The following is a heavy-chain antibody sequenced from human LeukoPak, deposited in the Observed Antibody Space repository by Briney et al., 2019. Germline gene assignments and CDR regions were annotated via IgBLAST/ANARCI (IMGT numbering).Heavy chain of an antibody. CDR2: INPNSGGT. CDR1: GYTFTGYY. D-gene: IGHD3-3*01. V-gene: IGHV1-2*02. J-gene: IGHJ4*02. CDR3: ARVFREVWSGENFDY. Sequence: ASVKVSCKASGYTFTGYYMHWGRQAPGQGLEWMGWINPNSGGTNYAQKFQGRVNMTRDTSISTAYMELSRLRSDYTAVYYCARVFREVWSGENFDYWGQGTLVTVSS.